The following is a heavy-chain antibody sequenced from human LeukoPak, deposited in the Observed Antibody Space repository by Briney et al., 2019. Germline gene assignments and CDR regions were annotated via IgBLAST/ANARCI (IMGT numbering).Heavy chain of an antibody. CDR3: ARAVVYRGYYDSSGYYRYFDY. CDR1: GFTVSSNY. Sequence: LAGGSLRLSCAASGFTVSSNYMSWVRQAPGKGLEWVSIMYSGGSTYYADSVKGRFTIPRDNSKNTLYLQMNSLRPEDTAVYYCARAVVYRGYYDSSGYYRYFDYWGQGTLVTVSS. V-gene: IGHV3-66*02. CDR2: MYSGGST. D-gene: IGHD3-22*01. J-gene: IGHJ4*02.